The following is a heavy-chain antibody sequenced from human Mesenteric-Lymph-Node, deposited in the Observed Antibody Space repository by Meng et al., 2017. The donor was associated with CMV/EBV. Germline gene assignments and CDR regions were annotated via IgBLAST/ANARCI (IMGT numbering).Heavy chain of an antibody. CDR3: ARVPIAARHTNFDY. Sequence: ASVKVSCKASGGTFSTYGVSWVRQAPGQGLEWMGWINPTSGGTNYAQKFQGRVTMTRDTSISTAYMELSRLRTDDTAVYYCARVPIAARHTNFDYWGQGTLVTVSS. V-gene: IGHV1-2*02. CDR2: INPTSGGT. J-gene: IGHJ4*02. CDR1: GGTFSTYG. D-gene: IGHD6-6*01.